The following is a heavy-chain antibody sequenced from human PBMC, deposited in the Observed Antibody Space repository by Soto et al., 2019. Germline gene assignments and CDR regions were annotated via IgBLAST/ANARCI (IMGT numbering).Heavy chain of an antibody. CDR3: ARGLWSGYLAGFDP. Sequence: ELQLVESGGGLVQPGGSLRLSCAASGFTFSSYEMNWVRQAPGKGLGWLSYISGSGATIFYTDSVKGRFTISRDNARNSLYVQMNSLRAEDTAVYYCARGLWSGYLAGFDPWGQGTLVTVSS. D-gene: IGHD3-3*01. CDR2: ISGSGATI. V-gene: IGHV3-48*03. J-gene: IGHJ5*02. CDR1: GFTFSSYE.